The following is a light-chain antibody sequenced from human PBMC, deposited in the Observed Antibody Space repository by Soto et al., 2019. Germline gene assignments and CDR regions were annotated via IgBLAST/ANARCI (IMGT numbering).Light chain of an antibody. Sequence: LVLPQSPATLSLSPGERATLSCRASQSVSSYLAWYQQKPGQAPRLLIDDASNRATGIPARFSGSGSGTDFHLTISSLEPEDFAVYYCQQRSNWPPKYTFGQGTKLEIK. V-gene: IGKV3-11*01. CDR1: QSVSSY. CDR2: DAS. J-gene: IGKJ2*01. CDR3: QQRSNWPPKYT.